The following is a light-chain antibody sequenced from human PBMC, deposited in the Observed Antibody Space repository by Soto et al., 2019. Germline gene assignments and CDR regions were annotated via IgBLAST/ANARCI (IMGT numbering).Light chain of an antibody. CDR3: EERSRYSCS. Sequence: QGERATLSCRASQSVSNNLAWYQTKPGQAPRLLIDGASSRATRIPDKFSGGGAGTDFTLTISIFDPEHNAAYDCEERSRYSCS. CDR2: GAS. J-gene: IGKJ2*04. CDR1: QSVSNN. V-gene: IGKV3D-11*03.